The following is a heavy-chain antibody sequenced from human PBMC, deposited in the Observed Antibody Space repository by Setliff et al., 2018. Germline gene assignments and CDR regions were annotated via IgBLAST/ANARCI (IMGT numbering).Heavy chain of an antibody. CDR3: ARMSGFQYVDV. V-gene: IGHV4-4*07. CDR2: IYTSGST. CDR1: GGSISSYY. Sequence: PSETLSLTCTVSGGSISSYYWSWIRQPAGKGLEWIGRIYTSGSTDYDPSFRSRATISLDTSKNQFSLSLSSVTAADSAIYYCARMSGFQYVDVWGKGTTVTVSS. D-gene: IGHD3-3*01. J-gene: IGHJ6*03.